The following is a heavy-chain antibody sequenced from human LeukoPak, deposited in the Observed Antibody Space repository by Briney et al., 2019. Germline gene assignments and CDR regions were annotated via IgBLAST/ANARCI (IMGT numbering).Heavy chain of an antibody. J-gene: IGHJ3*02. D-gene: IGHD6-13*01. V-gene: IGHV3-23*01. CDR1: GFTFRNYA. CDR3: TTDPAYSSSWQKLDAFDI. Sequence: GGSLRLSCAASGFTFRNYAMSWVRQAPGKGLEWVSAISGSGGSTYYADSVKGRFTISRDNAENSLYLQMNSLRAEDTAVYYCTTDPAYSSSWQKLDAFDIWGQGTMVTVSS. CDR2: ISGSGGST.